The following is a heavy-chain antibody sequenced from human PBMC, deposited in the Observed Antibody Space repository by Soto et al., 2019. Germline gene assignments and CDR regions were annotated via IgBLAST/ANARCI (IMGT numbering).Heavy chain of an antibody. D-gene: IGHD6-6*01. CDR3: AREGPRPYYYYGMDV. CDR2: ISTYNGDA. CDR1: GYTFSTSG. V-gene: IGHV1-18*01. Sequence: QAQLEQSGAEVKKPGASVKVSCKSSGYTFSTSGISWVRQAPGQGLEWMGWISTYNGDANYAQRFQGRVTMTTDTSTSTTFMELRSLRSDDTAVYYCAREGPRPYYYYGMDVWGPGTTVTVSS. J-gene: IGHJ6*02.